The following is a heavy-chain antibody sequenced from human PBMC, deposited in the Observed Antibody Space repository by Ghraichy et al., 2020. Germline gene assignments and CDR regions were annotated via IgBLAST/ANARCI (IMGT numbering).Heavy chain of an antibody. CDR2: IIDRSRI. CDR3: ARGSSTTDAFDT. V-gene: IGHV3-48*02. Sequence: LSLTCAASGFTFSSYSMNWVHQAPGKGLEWVSYIIDRSRIHYADSVKGRFTISRDNVRKSLYLQMKSLRDEDTAVYYCARGSSTTDAFDTWGQGTMVTVSS. D-gene: IGHD1-14*01. CDR1: GFTFSSYS. J-gene: IGHJ3*02.